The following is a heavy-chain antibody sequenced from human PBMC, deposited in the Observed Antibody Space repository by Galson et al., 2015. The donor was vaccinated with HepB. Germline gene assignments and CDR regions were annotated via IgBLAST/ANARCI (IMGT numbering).Heavy chain of an antibody. V-gene: IGHV5-51*01. Sequence: QSGAEVTKPGESLKISCKGSGYSFTSYWIDWVRQVPGKGLEWMGIIYPGDSDTRYSPSFQCQVTISADKSISTAYLQWSSLKDSDTAMYYCASTEGYSYGSVPYYCDYWGQGTLVTVSS. CDR1: GYSFTSYW. CDR2: IYPGDSDT. D-gene: IGHD5-18*01. CDR3: ASTEGYSYGSVPYYCDY. J-gene: IGHJ4*02.